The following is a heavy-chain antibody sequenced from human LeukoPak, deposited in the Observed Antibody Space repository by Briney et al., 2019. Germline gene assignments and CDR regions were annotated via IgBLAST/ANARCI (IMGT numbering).Heavy chain of an antibody. CDR1: GYTLTELY. V-gene: IGHV1-24*01. Sequence: ASVKVSCKVSGYTLTELYMHWVRQAPGKGLEWMGGFDPEDDEIIYAQRFQGRVTMTEDASTDTAYMELRSLRSEDTAVYYCATETGNFYFYSWGLGTLVTVSS. CDR3: ATETGNFYFYS. CDR2: FDPEDDEI. J-gene: IGHJ4*02. D-gene: IGHD1-7*01.